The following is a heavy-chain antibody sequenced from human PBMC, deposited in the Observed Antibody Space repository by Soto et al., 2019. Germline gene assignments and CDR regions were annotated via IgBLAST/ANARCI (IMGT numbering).Heavy chain of an antibody. CDR2: IFSSGST. CDR1: GGSINTFY. J-gene: IGHJ4*02. Sequence: SETLSLTCTVSGGSINTFYWSWVRQPAGKGLEWIGRIFSSGSTSFNPSLESRVAMSVDTSKNHFSLNLSSVTAADMAVYYCAREGSYSAYNFAHGIQLWSFDFWGQGDLVTGS. CDR3: AREGSYSAYNFAHGIQLWSFDF. D-gene: IGHD5-12*01. V-gene: IGHV4-4*07.